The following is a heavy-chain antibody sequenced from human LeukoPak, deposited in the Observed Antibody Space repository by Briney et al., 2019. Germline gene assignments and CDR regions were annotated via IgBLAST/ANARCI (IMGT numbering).Heavy chain of an antibody. CDR1: GGSISSYY. CDR3: ARFHGNTCGYPRDYHYYYGMDV. J-gene: IGHJ6*02. D-gene: IGHD5-18*01. CDR2: VYYTGSH. Sequence: PSETLSLTCTVSGGSISSYYWSWIRQPPGKGLEWIGYVYYTGSHNYNPSLKSRVSISADTSRSQFSLRLTSVTAADTAVYYCARFHGNTCGYPRDYHYYYGMDVWGQGTTVTVSS. V-gene: IGHV4-59*08.